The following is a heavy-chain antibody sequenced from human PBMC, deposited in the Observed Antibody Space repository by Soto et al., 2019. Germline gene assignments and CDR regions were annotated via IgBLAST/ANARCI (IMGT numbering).Heavy chain of an antibody. J-gene: IGHJ4*02. Sequence: SETLSLTCTVSGGSISSYYWSWIRQPPGKGLEWIGYIYYSGSTNYNPSLKSRVTISVDTSKNQFSLKLSSVTAADTAVYYCARGRVTAGPFDYWGQGTQVTVSS. D-gene: IGHD6-13*01. CDR1: GGSISSYY. CDR2: IYYSGST. CDR3: ARGRVTAGPFDY. V-gene: IGHV4-59*01.